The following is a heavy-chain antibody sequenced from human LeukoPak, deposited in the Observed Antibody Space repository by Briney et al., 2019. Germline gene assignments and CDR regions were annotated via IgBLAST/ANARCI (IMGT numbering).Heavy chain of an antibody. CDR3: ARDGSGLWFDP. CDR1: GGSISSYY. V-gene: IGHV4-59*12. Sequence: SETLSLTCTVSGGSISSYYWSWIRQPPGKGLEWIGYIYYSGSTNYNPSLKSRVTISVDTSKNQFSLKLSSVTAADTAVYYRARDGSGLWFDPWAREPWSPSPQ. J-gene: IGHJ5*02. CDR2: IYYSGST.